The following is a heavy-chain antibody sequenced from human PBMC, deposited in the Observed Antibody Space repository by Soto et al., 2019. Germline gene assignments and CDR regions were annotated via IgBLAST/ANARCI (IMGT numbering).Heavy chain of an antibody. V-gene: IGHV4-59*08. CDR2: IYYSGST. CDR3: ARLVVTGFDY. CDR1: GGSISSYY. J-gene: IGHJ4*02. D-gene: IGHD2-15*01. Sequence: QVQLQESGPGLVKPSETLSLTCTVSGGSISSYYWSWIRQPPGKGLEWIGYIYYSGSTNYNPSLKRRVTISVDTSKNQFSLKLSSVTAADTAVYYCARLVVTGFDYWGQGTLVTVSS.